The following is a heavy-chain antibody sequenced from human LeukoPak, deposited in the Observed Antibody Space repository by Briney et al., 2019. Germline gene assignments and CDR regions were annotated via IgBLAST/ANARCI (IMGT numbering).Heavy chain of an antibody. D-gene: IGHD3-10*01. Sequence: PGGSLRLSCAASEFTFSTYAMSWVRQAPGKGLEWVSAISGSGGSTFYADSVKGRFTISSDNSKNTLYLQMNSLRDEDTAVYYCARVFLNYYGSGSPSDYWGQGTLVTVSS. CDR1: EFTFSTYA. CDR2: ISGSGGST. V-gene: IGHV3-23*01. J-gene: IGHJ4*02. CDR3: ARVFLNYYGSGSPSDY.